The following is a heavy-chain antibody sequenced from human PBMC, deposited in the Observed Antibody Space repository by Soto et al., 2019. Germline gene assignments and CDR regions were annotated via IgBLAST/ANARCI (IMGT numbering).Heavy chain of an antibody. V-gene: IGHV4-31*11. J-gene: IGHJ3*02. Sequence: KASETLSLTCAVSGGSLRSATYYWSWIHQHPGKGLEWIGYFYHSGSTYYKPSLRSRVTISLDTSKNQFSLNLRSVTDADTAIYYCAREETGNDALDIWGQGTLVT. CDR3: AREETGNDALDI. CDR1: GGSLRSATYY. CDR2: FYHSGST. D-gene: IGHD1-1*01.